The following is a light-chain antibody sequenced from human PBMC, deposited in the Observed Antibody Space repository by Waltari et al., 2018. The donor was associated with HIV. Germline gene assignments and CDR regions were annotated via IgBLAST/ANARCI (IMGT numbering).Light chain of an antibody. J-gene: IGLJ2*01. CDR2: NTN. CDR3: QSSDNTLSGSV. V-gene: IGLV1-40*01. Sequence: QSVLTQPPSVSGAPGPRVTLPCTVCNSNIWTHEVPSYHQIPETAPQLLIYNTNTRPSGVPDRFSGSKSGTSASLAITGLQADDEADYYCQSSDNTLSGSVFGGGTRLTVL. CDR1: NSNIWTHE.